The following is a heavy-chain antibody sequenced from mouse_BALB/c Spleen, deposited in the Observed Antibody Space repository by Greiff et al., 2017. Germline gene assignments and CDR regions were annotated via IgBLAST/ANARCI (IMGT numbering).Heavy chain of an antibody. Sequence: EVQLVESGGGLVKPGGSLKLSCAASGFTFSSYTMSWVRQTPEKRLEWVATISSGGGNTYYPDSVKGRFTISRDNAKNNLYLQMSSLRSEDTALYYCASPDYWGQGTTLTVSS. J-gene: IGHJ2*01. CDR2: ISSGGGNT. CDR3: ASPDY. V-gene: IGHV5-9*03. CDR1: GFTFSSYT.